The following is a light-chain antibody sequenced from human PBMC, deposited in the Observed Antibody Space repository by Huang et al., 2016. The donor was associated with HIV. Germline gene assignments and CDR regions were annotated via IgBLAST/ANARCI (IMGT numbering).Light chain of an antibody. CDR1: QSLLHSNGYNY. CDR3: MQALETPIT. V-gene: IGKV2-28*01. CDR2: LGS. Sequence: DIVMTQSPLSLPVTPGEPASISCKSSQSLLHSNGYNYLDWYLQKPGQSPQLLISLGSNRASGVPDRFSGSGSGTDFTLKISRVVAEDVGVYYCMQALETPITFGQGTRLEIK. J-gene: IGKJ5*01.